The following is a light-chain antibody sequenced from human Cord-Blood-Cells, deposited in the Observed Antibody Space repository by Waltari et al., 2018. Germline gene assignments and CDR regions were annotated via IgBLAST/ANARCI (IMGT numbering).Light chain of an antibody. J-gene: IGLJ3*02. V-gene: IGLV2-23*01. CDR3: CSYAGSSTWV. CDR2: EGS. CDR1: SRDVGRYHL. Sequence: QSALTQPASVSGSPGQSITISCTGTSRDVGRYHLLSWSQQHPGKAPKLMIYEGSKRPSGVSNRFSGSKSGNTASLTISGLQAEDEADYYCCSYAGSSTWVFGGGTKLTVL.